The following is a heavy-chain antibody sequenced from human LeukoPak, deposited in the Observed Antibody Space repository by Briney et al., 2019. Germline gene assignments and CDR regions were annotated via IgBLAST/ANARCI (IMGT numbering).Heavy chain of an antibody. V-gene: IGHV4-39*07. CDR1: GGSISSSSYY. D-gene: IGHD3-10*01. CDR2: IYYSGST. J-gene: IGHJ1*01. Sequence: SETLSLTCTVSGGSISSSSYYWGWIRQPPGKGLEWIGSIYYSGSTYYNPSLESRVTISVDTSKNQFSLKLSSVTAADTAVYYWARAERVGESEGYLQHWGQGTLVTVSS. CDR3: ARAERVGESEGYLQH.